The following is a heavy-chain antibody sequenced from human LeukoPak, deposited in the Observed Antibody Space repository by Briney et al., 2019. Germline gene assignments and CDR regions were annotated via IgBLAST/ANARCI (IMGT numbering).Heavy chain of an antibody. CDR1: GYTFTSYG. CDR3: ARGGAVAGTGGYYYGMGV. D-gene: IGHD6-19*01. Sequence: ASVKVSCKASGYTFTSYGISWVRQAPGQGLEWMGWISAYNGNTNYAQKLQGRVTMTTDTSTSTAYMELRSLRSDDTAVYHCARGGAVAGTGGYYYGMGVWGQGTTLTVSS. J-gene: IGHJ6*02. CDR2: ISAYNGNT. V-gene: IGHV1-18*01.